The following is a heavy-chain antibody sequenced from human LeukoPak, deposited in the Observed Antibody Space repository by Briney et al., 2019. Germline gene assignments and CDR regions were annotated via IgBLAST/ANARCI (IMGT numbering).Heavy chain of an antibody. CDR2: ISSSSDHI. V-gene: IGHV3-21*04. CDR3: AKDKGWGYSTYDYYGMDV. Sequence: GGSLRLSCAASGSTFSSYSMNWVRQAPGKGLEWVSSISSSSDHIAYADSVKGRFTISRDNSKNTLYLQMNSLRAEDTAVYYCAKDKGWGYSTYDYYGMDVWGQGTTVTVSS. CDR1: GSTFSSYS. D-gene: IGHD1-26*01. J-gene: IGHJ6*02.